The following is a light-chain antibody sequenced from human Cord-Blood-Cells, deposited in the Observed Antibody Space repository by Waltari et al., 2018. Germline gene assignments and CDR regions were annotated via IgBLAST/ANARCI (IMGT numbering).Light chain of an antibody. Sequence: QSVLTQPPSVSEAPRQRVTISCSGSSSNIGINAVNWYQQLPGKAPNLLVYFDDLRPSAVSDRFSASKSGTSASLAISGLQSEDEADYYCAAWDDSLNGYVFGTGTKVTVL. CDR3: AAWDDSLNGYV. V-gene: IGLV1-36*01. J-gene: IGLJ1*01. CDR1: SSNIGINA. CDR2: FDD.